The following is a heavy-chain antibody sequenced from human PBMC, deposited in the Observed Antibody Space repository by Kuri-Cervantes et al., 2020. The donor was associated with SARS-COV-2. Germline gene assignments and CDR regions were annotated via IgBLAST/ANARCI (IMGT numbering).Heavy chain of an antibody. CDR2: INHSGST. D-gene: IGHD4-11*01. J-gene: IGHJ4*02. CDR3: ARAGVRVLIDLYSNPGFDY. V-gene: IGHV4-34*01. Sequence: SQTLSLTCGVYGGSFSDYYWSWIRQPPGKGLEWIGEINHSGSTNYNPSLKGRVTISVDTSKNQFSLKLSSVTAADTAVYYCARAGVRVLIDLYSNPGFDYWGQGTLVTVSS. CDR1: GGSFSDYY.